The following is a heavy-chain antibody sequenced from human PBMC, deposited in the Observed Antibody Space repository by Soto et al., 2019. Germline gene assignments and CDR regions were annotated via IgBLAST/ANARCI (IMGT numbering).Heavy chain of an antibody. CDR1: GFSFSLFR. CDR2: INEDGSEK. D-gene: IGHD3-16*01. J-gene: IGHJ4*02. Sequence: GGPLRLSCTASGFSFSLFRLSCVRQTPGKGWEWVCNINEDGSEKFFADSVKGRFTISRDNAKNSLSLQMNSLTADDTGVYYCARTGWPQSAYYFDYWGQGTLVTVSS. CDR3: ARTGWPQSAYYFDY. V-gene: IGHV3-7*03.